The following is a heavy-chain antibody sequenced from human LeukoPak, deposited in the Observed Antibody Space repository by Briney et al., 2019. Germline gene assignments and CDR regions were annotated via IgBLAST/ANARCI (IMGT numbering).Heavy chain of an antibody. CDR3: AREVRLTDAFDI. D-gene: IGHD6-25*01. V-gene: IGHV1-69*13. Sequence: SVTVSCTASGGTFSSYAISWVRQAPGQGLEWMGGIIPIFGTANYAQKFQGRVTITADESTSTAYMELSSLRSEDTAVYYCAREVRLTDAFDIWGQGTMVTVSS. CDR1: GGTFSSYA. J-gene: IGHJ3*02. CDR2: IIPIFGTA.